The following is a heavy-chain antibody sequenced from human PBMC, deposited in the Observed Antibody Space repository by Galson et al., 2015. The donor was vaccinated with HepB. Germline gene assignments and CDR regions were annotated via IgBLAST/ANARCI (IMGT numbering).Heavy chain of an antibody. Sequence: SVKVSCKASGYTFTSYDINWVRQATGQGLEWMGWMNPSSGNTGYAQKFQGRVTMTRNTSISTAYMELSSLRSEDTAVYYCARGSVLRLYYYMDVWGKGTTVTVSS. V-gene: IGHV1-8*01. J-gene: IGHJ6*03. CDR3: ARGSVLRLYYYMDV. CDR1: GYTFTSYD. D-gene: IGHD5/OR15-5a*01. CDR2: MNPSSGNT.